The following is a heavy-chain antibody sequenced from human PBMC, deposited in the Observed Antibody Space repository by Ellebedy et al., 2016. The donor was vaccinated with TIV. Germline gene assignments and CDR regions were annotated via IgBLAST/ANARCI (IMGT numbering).Heavy chain of an antibody. CDR1: RFTFSTYG. J-gene: IGHJ3*01. V-gene: IGHV3-30*19. CDR3: ARVCRARVIEDAFDV. Sequence: PGGSLRLSCATSRFTFSTYGMHWVRQAPGKGLEWVAVISYDGRTAYYGDSVKGRFTISRDNSKSTLYLQMAGLRDEDTAVYYCARVCRARVIEDAFDVWGRGTMVTVSS. CDR2: ISYDGRTA. D-gene: IGHD3-16*02.